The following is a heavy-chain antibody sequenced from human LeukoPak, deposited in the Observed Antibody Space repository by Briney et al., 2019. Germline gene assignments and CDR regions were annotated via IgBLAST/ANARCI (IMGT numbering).Heavy chain of an antibody. J-gene: IGHJ4*02. D-gene: IGHD5-18*01. Sequence: PGGSLRLSCAASGFTFSNFVMSWVRQAPGKGLEWVSTISRSGGSTYYADSVKGRFTISRDNSKNMLYPQMNSLRAEDTAVYYCAKDQDWPTAMITNWGQGTLVTVSS. CDR3: AKDQDWPTAMITN. CDR2: ISRSGGST. V-gene: IGHV3-23*01. CDR1: GFTFSNFV.